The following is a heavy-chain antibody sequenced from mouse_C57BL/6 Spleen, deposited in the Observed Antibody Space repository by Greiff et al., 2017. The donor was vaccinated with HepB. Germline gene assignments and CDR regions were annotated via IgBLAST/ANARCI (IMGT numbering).Heavy chain of an antibody. CDR2: ISYDGSN. CDR3: ARPDYDGGWFAY. D-gene: IGHD2-4*01. J-gene: IGHJ3*01. CDR1: GYSITSGYY. Sequence: EVQLQQSGPGLVKPSQSLSLTCSVTGYSITSGYYWNWIRQFPGNKLEWMGYISYDGSNNYNPSLKNRISITRDTSKNQFFLKLNSVTTEDTATYYCARPDYDGGWFAYWGQGTLVTVSA. V-gene: IGHV3-6*01.